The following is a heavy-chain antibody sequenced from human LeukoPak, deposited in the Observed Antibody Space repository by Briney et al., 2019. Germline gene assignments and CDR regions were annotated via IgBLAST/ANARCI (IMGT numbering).Heavy chain of an antibody. J-gene: IGHJ4*02. D-gene: IGHD1-26*01. CDR3: ARPYSGSYVWGYYFDY. Sequence: PGGSLRLSCVAPASTFSGYWMSWVRQAPGKGLEWVASIKQDGSEKHYVDSVKGRFTISRDNAKNSVYLQMNSLRVEDTAVYYCARPYSGSYVWGYYFDYWGQGTLVTVSS. CDR1: ASTFSGYW. CDR2: IKQDGSEK. V-gene: IGHV3-7*01.